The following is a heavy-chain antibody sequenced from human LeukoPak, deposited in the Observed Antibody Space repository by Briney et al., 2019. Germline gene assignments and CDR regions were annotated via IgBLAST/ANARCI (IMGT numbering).Heavy chain of an antibody. Sequence: GASVKVSCKASGGTFSSYAISWVRQAPGQGLEWMGGIIPIFGTANYAQKFQGRVTITADKSTSTAYMELSSLRSEDTAVYYCARSGGPFLDWLSPSFFDYWGQGTLVTVSS. CDR1: GGTFSSYA. V-gene: IGHV1-69*06. J-gene: IGHJ4*02. CDR2: IIPIFGTA. D-gene: IGHD3-9*01. CDR3: ARSGGPFLDWLSPSFFDY.